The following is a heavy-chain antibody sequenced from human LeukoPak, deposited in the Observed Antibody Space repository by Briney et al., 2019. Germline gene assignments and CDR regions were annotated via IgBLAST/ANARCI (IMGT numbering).Heavy chain of an antibody. CDR3: AKNTGRQWLFGY. CDR2: ISGSGGST. Sequence: GGSLRLSCAASGFTFSSYAMSWVRQAPGKGLEWVSAISGSGGSTYYADSVKGRFTISGDNSKNTLYLQMNSLRAEDTAVYYCAKNTGRQWLFGYWGQGTLVTVSS. CDR1: GFTFSSYA. V-gene: IGHV3-23*01. D-gene: IGHD6-19*01. J-gene: IGHJ4*02.